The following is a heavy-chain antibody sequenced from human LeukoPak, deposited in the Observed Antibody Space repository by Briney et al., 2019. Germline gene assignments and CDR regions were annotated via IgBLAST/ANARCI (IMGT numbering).Heavy chain of an antibody. D-gene: IGHD3-22*01. J-gene: IGHJ4*02. CDR3: ARDYYDSSGYPDN. CDR2: ISSSGSTI. CDR1: GFTFSDYY. V-gene: IGHV3-11*01. Sequence: GGSLRLSCAASGFTFSDYYMSWIRQAPGKGLEWVSYISSSGSTIYYADSVKGRFTISRDNAKDSLYLQMNSLRAEDTAVYYCARDYYDSSGYPDNWGQGTLVTVSS.